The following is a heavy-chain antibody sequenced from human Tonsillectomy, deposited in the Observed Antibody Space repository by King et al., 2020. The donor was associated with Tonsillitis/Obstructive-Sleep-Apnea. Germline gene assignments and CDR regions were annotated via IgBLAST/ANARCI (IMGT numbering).Heavy chain of an antibody. V-gene: IGHV3-64D*06. J-gene: IGHJ4*02. CDR1: GFTFSSYA. CDR2: ISSNGGST. Sequence: VQLVESGGGLVQPGGSLRLSCSASGFTFSSYAMHWVRQAPGKGLEYVSAISSNGGSTYYADSVKGRFTISRDNSKNTLYLQMSSLRAEDTAVYYCVKNVGRGNQLFDYWGQGTLVTVSS. D-gene: IGHD4-23*01. CDR3: VKNVGRGNQLFDY.